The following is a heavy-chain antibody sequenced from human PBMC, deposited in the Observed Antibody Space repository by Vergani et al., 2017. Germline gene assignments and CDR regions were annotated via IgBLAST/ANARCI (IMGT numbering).Heavy chain of an antibody. CDR1: GFSFRTFS. J-gene: IGHJ6*03. V-gene: IGHV3-74*03. CDR2: ISPDGRTT. Sequence: DVDLVESGGGFVQPGGSRRLSCAASGFSFRTFSMFWVRQPPGKGLAWASKISPDGRTTEYADSVRGRFTISRDNANSMLYLQMNNLRAADTAVYYCARSGYCAHGVCYMTYYYYMDVWGKGTAVTVSS. CDR3: ARSGYCAHGVCYMTYYYYMDV. D-gene: IGHD2-8*01.